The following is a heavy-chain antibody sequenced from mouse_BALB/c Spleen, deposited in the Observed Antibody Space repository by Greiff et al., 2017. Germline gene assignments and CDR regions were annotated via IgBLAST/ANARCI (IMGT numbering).Heavy chain of an antibody. CDR2: ISSGSSTI. V-gene: IGHV5-17*02. D-gene: IGHD2-1*01. J-gene: IGHJ4*01. CDR1: GFTFSSFG. CDR3: ATGSYGNYERNAMDY. Sequence: EVQLVESGGGLVQPGGSRKLSCAASGFTFSSFGMHWVRQAPEKGLEWVAYISSGSSTIYYADTVKGRFTISRDNPNNTLFLQMTSLRSEDTAMYYCATGSYGNYERNAMDYWGQGTSVTVSA.